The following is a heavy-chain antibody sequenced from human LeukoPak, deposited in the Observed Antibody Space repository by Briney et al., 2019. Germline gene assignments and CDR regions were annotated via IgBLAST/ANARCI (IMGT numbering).Heavy chain of an antibody. CDR1: GYTFTRYA. CDR2: INPFNGNT. Sequence: ASVKVSCTASGYTFTRYAISWVRQAPGQGLEWMGWINPFNGNTNDAERFQGRVIMTTDTSTRTAYMELRSLRSDDTAVYYCAGDYTSAGWLGFAFDVWGQGTVVSVSS. J-gene: IGHJ3*01. D-gene: IGHD6-19*01. CDR3: AGDYTSAGWLGFAFDV. V-gene: IGHV1-18*01.